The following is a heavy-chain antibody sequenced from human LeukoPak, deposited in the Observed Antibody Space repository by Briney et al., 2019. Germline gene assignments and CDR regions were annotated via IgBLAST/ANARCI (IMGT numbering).Heavy chain of an antibody. CDR3: VNLGYSD. J-gene: IGHJ4*02. Sequence: GGSLRLSCEASGFSLSAAWMTWVRQAPGKGLEWVATMKNDGSDKYYVDSVKGRFTLSRDNAKNSVYLQMNSLRVEDTAVYYCVNLGYSDGGQGTLVTVSS. CDR2: MKNDGSDK. CDR1: GFSLSAAW. D-gene: IGHD5-12*01. V-gene: IGHV3-7*01.